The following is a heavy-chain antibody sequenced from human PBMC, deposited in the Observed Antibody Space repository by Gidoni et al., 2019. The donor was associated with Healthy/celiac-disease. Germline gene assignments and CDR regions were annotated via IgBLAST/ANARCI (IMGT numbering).Heavy chain of an antibody. Sequence: QVQLQESGPGLVKPLQTPSLTCTVSGGSISSGSYYWSWIRQPAGKGLEWIGRIYTSGSTNYNPSLKSRVTISVDTSKNQFSLKLSSVTAADTAVYYCARDGGYSSGWYLDYWGQGTLVTVSS. CDR3: ARDGGYSSGWYLDY. V-gene: IGHV4-61*02. CDR1: GGSISSGSYY. J-gene: IGHJ4*02. CDR2: IYTSGST. D-gene: IGHD6-19*01.